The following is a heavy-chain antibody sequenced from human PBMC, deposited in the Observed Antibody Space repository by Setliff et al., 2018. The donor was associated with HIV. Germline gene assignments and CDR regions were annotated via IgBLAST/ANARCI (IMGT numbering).Heavy chain of an antibody. D-gene: IGHD6-19*01. CDR3: TGWGSGWPQNY. J-gene: IGHJ4*02. V-gene: IGHV3-49*04. CDR2: IRSRVYGGTT. CDR1: GFTFGDYA. Sequence: GGSLRLSCTASGFTFGDYAMSWVRQAPGKGLEWVGFIRSRVYGGTTEYAASVKGRFTVSRDDSKNIAYLQMNSLKTEDTAVYYCTGWGSGWPQNYWGQGTLVTVSS.